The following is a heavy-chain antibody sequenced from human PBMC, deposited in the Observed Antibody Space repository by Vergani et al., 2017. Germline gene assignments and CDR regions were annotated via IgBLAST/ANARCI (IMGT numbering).Heavy chain of an antibody. CDR1: GYSISSYY. CDR2: IYYSGST. Sequence: QVRLEESGPGLVKPSETLSLTCSVSGYSISSYYWSWIRQPPRKGLEWIGYIYYSGSTNYNPSLKSRVTISVDTSKNQFSLKLSSVTAADTAVYYCARSTTVTFDYWGQGTLVTVSS. J-gene: IGHJ4*02. CDR3: ARSTTVTFDY. V-gene: IGHV4-59*01. D-gene: IGHD4-17*01.